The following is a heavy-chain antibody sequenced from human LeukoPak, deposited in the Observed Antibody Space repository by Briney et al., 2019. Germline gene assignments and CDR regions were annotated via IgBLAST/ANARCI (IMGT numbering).Heavy chain of an antibody. J-gene: IGHJ4*02. CDR2: IKQDGSEK. CDR3: ARDRVGLCFDY. CDR1: GFTFSSYG. Sequence: GGSLRLSCAVSGFTFSSYGMSWVRQAPGKGLAWVANIKQDGSEKYYVDSVKGRFTISRDNAKNSLYLQMNSLRAEDTAVYYCARDRVGLCFDYWGQGTLVTVSS. V-gene: IGHV3-7*01. D-gene: IGHD3-16*01.